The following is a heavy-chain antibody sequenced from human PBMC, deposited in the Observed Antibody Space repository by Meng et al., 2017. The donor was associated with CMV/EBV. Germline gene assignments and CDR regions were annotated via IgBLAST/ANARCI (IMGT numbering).Heavy chain of an antibody. V-gene: IGHV3-49*04. CDR1: GFTFGDYA. CDR3: TPGAVAGGEYYYYGMDV. D-gene: IGHD6-19*01. J-gene: IGHJ6*02. Sequence: GESLKISCTASGFTFGDYAMSWVRQAPGKGLEWAGFIRSKAYGGTTEYAASVKGRFTISRDDSKSIAYLQMNSLKTEDTAVYYCTPGAVAGGEYYYYGMDVWGQGTTVTVSS. CDR2: IRSKAYGGTT.